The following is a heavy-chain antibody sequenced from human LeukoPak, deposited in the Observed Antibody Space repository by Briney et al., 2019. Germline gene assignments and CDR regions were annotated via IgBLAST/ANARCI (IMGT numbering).Heavy chain of an antibody. Sequence: GGSLRLSCAASGFTFSSYWMSWVRQAPGKGLELVANIKQDGSEKYYVDSVKGRFTISRDNAKNSLYLQMNSLRAEDTAVYYCAAMAGYPRAIDYWGQGTLVTVSS. D-gene: IGHD2-15*01. CDR2: IKQDGSEK. CDR1: GFTFSSYW. V-gene: IGHV3-7*01. J-gene: IGHJ4*02. CDR3: AAMAGYPRAIDY.